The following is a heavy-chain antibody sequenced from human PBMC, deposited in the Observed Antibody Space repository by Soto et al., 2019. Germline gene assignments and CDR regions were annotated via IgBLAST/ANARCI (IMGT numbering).Heavy chain of an antibody. CDR2: IYYSGST. CDR3: ARGARQQLVSSGVGWFDP. D-gene: IGHD6-13*01. Sequence: QVQLQESGPGLVKPSQTLSLTCTVSGGSISSGGYYWSWIRQHPGKGLEWIGYIYYSGSTYYNPSLKSRVTISVDTSKNQFSLKLGSVTAADTAVYYCARGARQQLVSSGVGWFDPWGQGTLVTVSS. V-gene: IGHV4-31*03. CDR1: GGSISSGGYY. J-gene: IGHJ5*02.